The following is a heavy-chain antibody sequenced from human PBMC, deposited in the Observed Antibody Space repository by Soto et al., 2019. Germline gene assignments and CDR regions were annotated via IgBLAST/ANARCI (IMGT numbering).Heavy chain of an antibody. CDR3: ARGDGISAAVQYFHH. CDR2: IGTSGDT. CDR1: GFTFSRYD. D-gene: IGHD6-13*01. Sequence: EVQLVESGGGLVQPGGSLRLSCAASGFTFSRYDMHWVRQATGKGLEWVSAIGTSGDTYYPGSVKGRFTISRENAKNSLYLQMNSLRADDTAVYYCARGDGISAAVQYFHHWGQGTLVTVSS. J-gene: IGHJ1*01. V-gene: IGHV3-13*04.